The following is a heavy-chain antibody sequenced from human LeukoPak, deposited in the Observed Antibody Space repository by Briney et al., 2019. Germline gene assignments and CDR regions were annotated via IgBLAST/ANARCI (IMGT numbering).Heavy chain of an antibody. Sequence: GGSLRLSCAASGFTFSSYWMSWVRRAPGKGLGWVANIKQEGSEKYYVGSVKGRFTTSRDNAKNSLYLQMHSLRAEDTAVYSCARDIVGGGAFDIWGQGTMVTVSS. D-gene: IGHD3-16*02. CDR2: IKQEGSEK. CDR1: GFTFSSYW. J-gene: IGHJ3*02. V-gene: IGHV3-7*01. CDR3: ARDIVGGGAFDI.